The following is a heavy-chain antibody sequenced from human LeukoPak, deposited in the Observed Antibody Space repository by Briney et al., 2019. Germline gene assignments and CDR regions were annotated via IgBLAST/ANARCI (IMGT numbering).Heavy chain of an antibody. D-gene: IGHD4-17*01. J-gene: IGHJ3*02. Sequence: SETLSLTCTVSGDSISSGTYYWGWIRQPPGKGLEWIGYMYHSGSTYYKPSLKSRVTISVDTSKNQFSLKLSSVTAADTAVYYCVRGPPTVTPLDIWGQGTRVTVSS. CDR2: MYHSGST. V-gene: IGHV4-30-4*08. CDR3: VRGPPTVTPLDI. CDR1: GDSISSGTYY.